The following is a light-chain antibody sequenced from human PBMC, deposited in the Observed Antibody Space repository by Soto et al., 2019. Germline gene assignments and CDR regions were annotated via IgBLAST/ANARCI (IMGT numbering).Light chain of an antibody. Sequence: EIVMTQSPATLSVSPGERATLSCRASQSVSINLAWYQQKPGQAPSLLIYAASTRAAGVPARFSGSGSGTEFTLTISSLQSEDFAVYFCQQYNNWPVTFGGGTKVDIK. CDR3: QQYNNWPVT. CDR2: AAS. J-gene: IGKJ4*01. V-gene: IGKV3-15*01. CDR1: QSVSIN.